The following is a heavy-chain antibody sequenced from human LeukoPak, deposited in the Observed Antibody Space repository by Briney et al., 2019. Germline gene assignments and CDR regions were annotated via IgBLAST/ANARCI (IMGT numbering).Heavy chain of an antibody. CDR1: GFTFSSYG. J-gene: IGHJ4*02. D-gene: IGHD5-24*01. CDR2: IWYDGSRK. CDR3: AKARDGYNYGHY. Sequence: GGSLRLSCAASGFTFSSYGMHWVRQAPGKGLEWVAPIWYDGSRKYYRDSVKDRFTISRDNSNNMLYLQMNSLRAEDTAVYYCAKARDGYNYGHYWGQGTLVTVSS. V-gene: IGHV3-33*06.